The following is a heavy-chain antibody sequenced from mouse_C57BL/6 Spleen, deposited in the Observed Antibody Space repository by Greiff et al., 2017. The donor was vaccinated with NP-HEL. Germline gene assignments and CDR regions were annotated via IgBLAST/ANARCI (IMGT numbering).Heavy chain of an antibody. J-gene: IGHJ2*01. CDR2: INPYNGGT. CDR3: ARGLITTVVAPFDY. D-gene: IGHD1-1*01. V-gene: IGHV1-19*01. CDR1: GYTFTDYY. Sequence: VQLQQSGPVLVKPGASVKMSCKASGYTFTDYYMNWVKQSHGKSLEWIGVINPYNGGTSYNQKFKGKATLTVDKSSSTAYMGLNSLTSEDSAVYYCARGLITTVVAPFDYWGQGTTLTVSS.